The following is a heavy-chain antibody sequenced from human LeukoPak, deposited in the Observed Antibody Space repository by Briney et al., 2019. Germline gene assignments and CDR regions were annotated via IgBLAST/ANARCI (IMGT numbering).Heavy chain of an antibody. CDR1: GFTFSSIA. CDR2: IRSNGDTA. Sequence: VGSLRLSCAASGFTFSSIALTWVRQAPGKGLEWVSTIRSNGDTAYNADSVNGRFTISRDNSKNTLYLQMDSLRVEDTAIYYCAKGQELDGLVFDSWGHGTLVSVSS. V-gene: IGHV3-23*01. J-gene: IGHJ4*01. D-gene: IGHD1-1*01. CDR3: AKGQELDGLVFDS.